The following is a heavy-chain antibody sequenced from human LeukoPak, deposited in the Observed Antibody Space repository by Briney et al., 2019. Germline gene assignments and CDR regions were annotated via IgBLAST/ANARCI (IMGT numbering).Heavy chain of an antibody. D-gene: IGHD3-22*01. J-gene: IGHJ3*02. Sequence: SETLSLTCTVSGGSIGSSSYYWGWIRQPPGKGLEWIGSIYYSGSTYYNPSLKSRVTISVDTSKNQFSLKLSSVTAADTAVYYCARQWDSSGYYINDAFDIWGQGTMVTVSS. V-gene: IGHV4-39*01. CDR2: IYYSGST. CDR1: GGSIGSSSYY. CDR3: ARQWDSSGYYINDAFDI.